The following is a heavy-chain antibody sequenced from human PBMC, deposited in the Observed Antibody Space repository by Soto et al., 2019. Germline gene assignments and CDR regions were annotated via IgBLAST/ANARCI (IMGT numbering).Heavy chain of an antibody. D-gene: IGHD6-19*01. CDR3: ARGGLLPDY. CDR2: ISHSGST. V-gene: IGHV4-30-2*01. Sequence: SETLSLTCAVSGGSISSGGYSWGWIRQPPGKGLEWIGYISHSGSTYYNPSLKSRVTISVDRSKNQFFLKLSSVTAADTAVYYCARGGLLPDYWGQGTLVTVS. CDR1: GGSISSGGYS. J-gene: IGHJ4*02.